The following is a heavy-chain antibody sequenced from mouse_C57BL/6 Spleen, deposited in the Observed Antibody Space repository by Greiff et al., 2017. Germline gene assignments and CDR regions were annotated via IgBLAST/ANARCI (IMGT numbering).Heavy chain of an antibody. J-gene: IGHJ2*01. D-gene: IGHD1-3*01. CDR2: IYPGSGST. Sequence: VQLQPPWAELLKPGASVKMSCKASCYTFPSYWINWVKPWPGQGLEWIGDIYPGSGSTNYNEKFKSKATLTVDTSSSTAYMQLSSLTSEDSAVYYCARKWYYFDYWGQGTTLTVSS. V-gene: IGHV1-55*01. CDR3: ARKWYYFDY. CDR1: CYTFPSYW.